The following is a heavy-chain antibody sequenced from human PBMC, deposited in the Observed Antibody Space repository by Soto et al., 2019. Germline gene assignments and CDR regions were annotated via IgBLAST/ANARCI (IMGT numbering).Heavy chain of an antibody. CDR1: GGTFSSYA. V-gene: IGHV1-69*13. CDR2: IIPISGTA. Sequence: SVKVSCKAPGGTFSSYAISWVRQAPGQGLEWMGGIIPISGTANYAQKFQGRVTITADESTSTAYMELSSLRSEDTAVYYCARSQGSSTSLEIYYYYYYGMDVWGQGTTVTVSS. J-gene: IGHJ6*02. D-gene: IGHD2-2*01. CDR3: ARSQGSSTSLEIYYYYYYGMDV.